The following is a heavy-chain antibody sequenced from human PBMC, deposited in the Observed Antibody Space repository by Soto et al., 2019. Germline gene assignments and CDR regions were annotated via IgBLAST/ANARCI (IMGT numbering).Heavy chain of an antibody. D-gene: IGHD3-22*01. J-gene: IGHJ5*02. CDR3: AKAAMIVVVINWFDP. CDR1: GFSFSSCA. V-gene: IGHV3-23*01. CDR2: ISGSGGST. Sequence: GGSLRLSCAASGFSFSSCAMSWVRQAPGKGLEWVSAISGSGGSTYYADSVKGRFTISRDNSKNTLYLQMNSLRAEDTAVYYCAKAAMIVVVINWFDPWGQGTLVTVSS.